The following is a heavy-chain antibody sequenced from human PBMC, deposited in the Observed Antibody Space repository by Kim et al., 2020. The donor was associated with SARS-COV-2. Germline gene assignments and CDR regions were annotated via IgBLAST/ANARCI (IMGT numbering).Heavy chain of an antibody. CDR2: I. Sequence: IYHADSVKGRFTISRDKAKNSLYLQMNSLRAEDTAVYYCARARTANYFDYWGQGTLVTVSS. J-gene: IGHJ4*02. CDR3: ARARTANYFDY. V-gene: IGHV3-21*01.